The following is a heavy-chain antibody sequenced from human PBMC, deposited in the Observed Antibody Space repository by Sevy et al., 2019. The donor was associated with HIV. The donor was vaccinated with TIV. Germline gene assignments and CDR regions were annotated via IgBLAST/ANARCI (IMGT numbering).Heavy chain of an antibody. D-gene: IGHD6-13*01. CDR3: AREPIEAPGRGYFDI. J-gene: IGHJ4*03. V-gene: IGHV4-34*01. CDR2: VDHTGNI. Sequence: SETLSLTCAVYVDSFNGHYWSWVRQVPGRGLEWIGEVDHTGNINYNPAFDNRLAIPVNRPRNQFSLNLTSLTAADTAVYYGAREPIEAPGRGYFDIWGHGNRVTVSS. CDR1: VDSFNGHY.